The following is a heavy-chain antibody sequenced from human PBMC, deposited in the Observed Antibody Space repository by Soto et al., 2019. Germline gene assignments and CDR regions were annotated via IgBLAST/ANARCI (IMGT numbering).Heavy chain of an antibody. D-gene: IGHD6-19*01. CDR2: IYYSGST. V-gene: IGHV4-59*13. J-gene: IGHJ4*02. CDR1: GGSISTYY. CDR3: ARSSSGWTLYYFDY. Sequence: SETLSLTCTVSGGSISTYYWNWIRQPPGKRLEWIGYIYYSGSTSYNPSLKSRVTISLDTSKNQFSLKLSSVTAADTAVYYCARSSSGWTLYYFDYWGQGTLVTVSS.